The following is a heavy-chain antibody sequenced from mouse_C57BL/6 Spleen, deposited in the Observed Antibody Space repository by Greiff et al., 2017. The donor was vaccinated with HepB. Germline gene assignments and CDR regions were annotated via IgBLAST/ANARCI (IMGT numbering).Heavy chain of an antibody. D-gene: IGHD2-3*01. CDR1: GYAFSSSW. Sequence: QVHVKQSGPELVKPGASVKISCKASGYAFSSSWMNWVKQRPGKGLEWIGRIYPGDGDTNYNGKFKGKATLTADKSSSTAYMQLSSLTSEDSAVYFCARVADGYYWFAYWGQGTLVTVSA. J-gene: IGHJ3*01. V-gene: IGHV1-82*01. CDR2: IYPGDGDT. CDR3: ARVADGYYWFAY.